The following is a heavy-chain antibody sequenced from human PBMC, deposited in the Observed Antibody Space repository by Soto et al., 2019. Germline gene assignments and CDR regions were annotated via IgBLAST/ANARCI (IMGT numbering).Heavy chain of an antibody. D-gene: IGHD6-25*01. CDR3: ARDSGSSGCFDY. Sequence: GWFLRLSCAATGFTFSCYGMHWVRQAPGAGLEWVAVIWYDGGNKXXADSVKGRXTISRYNSKNTXYPKRXSLRAEDTAVYYCARDSGSSGCFDYWGQGX. V-gene: IGHV3-33*01. CDR2: IWYDGGNK. J-gene: IGHJ4*02. CDR1: GFTFSCYG.